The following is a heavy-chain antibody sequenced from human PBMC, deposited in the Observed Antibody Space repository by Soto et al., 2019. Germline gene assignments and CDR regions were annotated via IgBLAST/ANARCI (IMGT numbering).Heavy chain of an antibody. V-gene: IGHV3-21*02. J-gene: IGHJ5*02. CDR1: GSTFSGYS. Sequence: EVQLVESGGGLVKPGGSLRLSCAASGSTFSGYSINWVRQAPGKGLEWVSLISRDGSAISYADSVKGRFTISRDNAKNSVDLQMNNLRVEDTAIYYCARDYCPHAVCPWGGFDPWCQGTLVTVSS. D-gene: IGHD2-8*01. CDR2: ISRDGSAI. CDR3: ARDYCPHAVCPWGGFDP.